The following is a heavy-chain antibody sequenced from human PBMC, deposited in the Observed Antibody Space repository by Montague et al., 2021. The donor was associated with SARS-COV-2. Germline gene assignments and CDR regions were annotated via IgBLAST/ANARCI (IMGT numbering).Heavy chain of an antibody. J-gene: IGHJ5*02. D-gene: IGHD5/OR15-5a*01. V-gene: IGHV4-39*01. CDR1: GGSISSSSYY. Sequence: SETLSLTCTVSGGSISSSSYYWGWIRQPPGKVLELIGSIYYSGSTYYNPSLKSRVTISVDTSKNQFSLKLSSVTAADTAVYYCARHVRRGIVYTPSGWFDPWGQGTLVTVSS. CDR2: IYYSGST. CDR3: ARHVRRGIVYTPSGWFDP.